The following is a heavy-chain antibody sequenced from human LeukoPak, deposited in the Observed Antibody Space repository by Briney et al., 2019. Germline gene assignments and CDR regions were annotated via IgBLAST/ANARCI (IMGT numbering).Heavy chain of an antibody. V-gene: IGHV4-38-2*02. CDR1: GYSISSGYY. D-gene: IGHD2-15*01. CDR3: ARERWGVVAASTYYYFYIDV. CDR2: IYHSGST. J-gene: IGHJ6*03. Sequence: SETLSLTCTVSGYSISSGYYWGWIRQPPGKGLEWIGSIYHSGSTYYNPSLKSRVTISVDTSKNQFSLKLTSVTAAVTAVYYCARERWGVVAASTYYYFYIDVWGKGTAVTVSS.